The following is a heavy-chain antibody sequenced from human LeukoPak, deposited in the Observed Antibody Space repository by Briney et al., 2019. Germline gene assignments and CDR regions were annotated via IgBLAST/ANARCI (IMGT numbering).Heavy chain of an antibody. J-gene: IGHJ5*02. CDR3: ARGRLGGSSSDWFDP. V-gene: IGHV1-46*01. Sequence: ASVRVSCKASGYTFTSYYMYWVRQAPGQGLEWMGIINPSGGSTSYAQKFQGRVAMTRDTSTSTVYMELSSLRSEDTAVYYCARGRLGGSSSDWFDPWGQGTLVTVSS. CDR1: GYTFTSYY. CDR2: INPSGGST. D-gene: IGHD6-6*01.